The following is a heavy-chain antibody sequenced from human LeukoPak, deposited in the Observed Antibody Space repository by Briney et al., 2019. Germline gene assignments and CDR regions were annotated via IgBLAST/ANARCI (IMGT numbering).Heavy chain of an antibody. D-gene: IGHD3-22*01. CDR1: GYTFTGYY. V-gene: IGHV1-2*06. J-gene: IGHJ4*02. CDR2: INPNSGGI. Sequence: GASVKVSCKASGYTFTGYYMHWVRQAPGQGLEWMGRINPNSGGINYAQKFQGRVTMTRDTSISTAYMELSRLRSDDTAVYYCARGDDYYDSSGYYSPYPRDYWGQGTLVTVSS. CDR3: ARGDDYYDSSGYYSPYPRDY.